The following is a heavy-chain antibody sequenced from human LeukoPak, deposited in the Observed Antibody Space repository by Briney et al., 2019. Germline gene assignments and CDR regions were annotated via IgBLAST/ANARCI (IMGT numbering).Heavy chain of an antibody. Sequence: SETLSLTCTVSGGSISSYYWSWIRQPPGKGLEWIGYIYYSGSTYYNPSLKSRVTISVDTSKNQFSLKLSSVTAADTAVYYCARQARQPYYDFWSGYWGFDPWGQGTLVTVSS. CDR1: GGSISSYY. J-gene: IGHJ5*02. D-gene: IGHD3-3*01. CDR2: IYYSGST. V-gene: IGHV4-59*08. CDR3: ARQARQPYYDFWSGYWGFDP.